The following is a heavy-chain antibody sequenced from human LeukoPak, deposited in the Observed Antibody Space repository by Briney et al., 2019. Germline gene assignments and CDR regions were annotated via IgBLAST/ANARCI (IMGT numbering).Heavy chain of an antibody. J-gene: IGHJ4*02. D-gene: IGHD3-10*01. V-gene: IGHV3-30*04. Sequence: GGSLRLSCAASGFTFSSYAMHWVRQAPGKGLEWVAVISYDGSNKYYADSEKGRFTISRDNSKNTLYLQMNSLRAEDTAVYYCAKDAHYSQSGTYYYYFDSWGQGTLVTVSS. CDR2: ISYDGSNK. CDR1: GFTFSSYA. CDR3: AKDAHYSQSGTYYYYFDS.